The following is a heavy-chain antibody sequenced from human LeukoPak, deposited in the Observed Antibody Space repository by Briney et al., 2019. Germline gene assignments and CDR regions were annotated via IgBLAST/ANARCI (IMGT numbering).Heavy chain of an antibody. CDR1: GFTFYDYA. V-gene: IGHV3-9*01. CDR3: AKDISSRLAAAGVDY. D-gene: IGHD6-13*01. Sequence: GGSLRLYCAASGFTFYDYARQWVRQAPGNGLEGGSGISWHSGSIGYADSVKGRFTISRDNAKNCLYLQMNSLRAEDTGLYYCAKDISSRLAAAGVDYRGQGTLVTVSS. J-gene: IGHJ4*02. CDR2: ISWHSGSI.